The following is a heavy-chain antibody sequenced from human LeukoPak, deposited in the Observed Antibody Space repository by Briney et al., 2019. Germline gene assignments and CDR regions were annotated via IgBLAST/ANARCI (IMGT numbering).Heavy chain of an antibody. Sequence: PGGSLRLSCAASGFIFSSYDMHWVRQAPGKGLEWVSFIRHDGSNKFYADSMKGRFTISRDNSKNTVYLQMNSLRAEDTAVYYCAKDMDHDYDDYGFDYWGQGTPVTVSS. CDR2: IRHDGSNK. D-gene: IGHD4-17*01. V-gene: IGHV3-30*02. J-gene: IGHJ4*02. CDR3: AKDMDHDYDDYGFDY. CDR1: GFIFSSYD.